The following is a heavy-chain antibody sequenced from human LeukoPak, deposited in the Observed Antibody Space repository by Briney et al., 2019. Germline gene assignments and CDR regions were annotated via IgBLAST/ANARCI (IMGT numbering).Heavy chain of an antibody. D-gene: IGHD3-16*02. J-gene: IGHJ4*02. Sequence: GGSLRLSCTVSGFTVSSNSMSWVRQAPGKGLEWVSFIYSGGNTHYSDSVKGRFTISRDNSKNTLYLQMNSLRAEDTALYYCARGRGDYVWGSYRPTPFDYWGQGTLVTVSS. CDR3: ARGRGDYVWGSYRPTPFDY. CDR1: GFTVSSNS. CDR2: IYSGGNT. V-gene: IGHV3-53*01.